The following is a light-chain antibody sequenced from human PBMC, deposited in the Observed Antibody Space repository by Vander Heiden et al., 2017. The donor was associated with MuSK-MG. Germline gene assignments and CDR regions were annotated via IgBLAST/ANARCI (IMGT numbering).Light chain of an antibody. CDR3: QQCSGFRWT. CDR2: YAS. CDR1: QSIGSS. J-gene: IGKJ1*01. Sequence: EIVLTQSPDFQSVTPKEKVTITCRASQSIGSSLHWYQQKLDQSPKLLIKYASQSFSGVPSRFSGSGSGTHFTLTINSLEAEDAATYYCQQCSGFRWTFGQGTRVEIK. V-gene: IGKV6-21*01.